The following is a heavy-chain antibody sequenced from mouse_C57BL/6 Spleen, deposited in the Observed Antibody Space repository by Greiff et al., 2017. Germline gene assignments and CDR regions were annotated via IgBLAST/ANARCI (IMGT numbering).Heavy chain of an antibody. J-gene: IGHJ4*01. CDR2: IYPGSGNT. D-gene: IGHD4-1*01. CDR1: GYTFTDYY. Sequence: VQLQQSGAELVRPGASVKLSCKASGYTFTDYYINWVKQRPGQGLEWIARIYPGSGNTYYNEKFKGKATLTAEKSSSTAYMQLSSLTSEDSAVYFCARGGGTRAMDYWGQGTSVTVSS. V-gene: IGHV1-76*01. CDR3: ARGGGTRAMDY.